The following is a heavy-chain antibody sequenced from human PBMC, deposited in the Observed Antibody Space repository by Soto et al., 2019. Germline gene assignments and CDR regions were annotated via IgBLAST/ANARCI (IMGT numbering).Heavy chain of an antibody. D-gene: IGHD3-3*01. J-gene: IGHJ4*02. CDR2: SSYGGIT. CDR3: ARGRKATYITGGFDS. CDR1: GGSISDSY. V-gene: IGHV4-59*01. Sequence: PSETLSLTCSVSGGSISDSYWSSIRQSPETGLEYIAYSSYGGITNLNGALTGRVTMSIDTSKNQFSLKATPLTAADTAVYYGARGRKATYITGGFDSWGQGTLFTVSS.